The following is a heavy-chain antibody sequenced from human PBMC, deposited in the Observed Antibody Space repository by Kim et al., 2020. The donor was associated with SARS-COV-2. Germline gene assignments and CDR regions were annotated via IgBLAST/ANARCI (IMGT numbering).Heavy chain of an antibody. CDR3: ARECSRRSSWYWFDA. V-gene: IGHV3-11*01. D-gene: IGHD6-13*01. Sequence: GGSLRLSCAASGFTFSDYYMTWIRQAPGGGLEWLSYISSSGTFIYYADSVQGRFTISRDNAKNSLFLQMNSLRAEDTAVYYCARECSRRSSWYWFDAWG. CDR1: GFTFSDYY. CDR2: ISSSGTFI. J-gene: IGHJ5*01.